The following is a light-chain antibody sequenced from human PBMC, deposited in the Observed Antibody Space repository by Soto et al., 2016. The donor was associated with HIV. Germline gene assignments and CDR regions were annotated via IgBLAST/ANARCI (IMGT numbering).Light chain of an antibody. V-gene: IGKV1-5*03. J-gene: IGKJ1*01. CDR2: KAS. CDR1: QSISSW. CDR3: LQHNSYPRT. Sequence: DIQMTQSPSTLSASVGDRVTITCRASQSISSWLAWYQQKPGKAPRLLIYKASSLKSGVPSRFSGSGSGTEFTLTISSLQPDDCATYYCLQHNSYPRTFGQGTKVEIK.